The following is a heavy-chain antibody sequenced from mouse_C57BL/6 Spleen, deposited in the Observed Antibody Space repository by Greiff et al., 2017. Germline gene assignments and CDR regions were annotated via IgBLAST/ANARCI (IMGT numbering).Heavy chain of an antibody. CDR2: IDPEDGDT. CDR1: GFNIKDYY. CDR3: TTLYGYDVGFDY. Sequence: VQLQQSGAELVRPGASVKLSCTASGFNIKDYYMHWVKQRPEQGLEWIGRIDPEDGDTEYAPKFQGKATMTADTSSNTAYLQLSSLTSEDSAVDYCTTLYGYDVGFDYWGQGTTLTVAS. J-gene: IGHJ2*01. V-gene: IGHV14-1*01. D-gene: IGHD2-2*01.